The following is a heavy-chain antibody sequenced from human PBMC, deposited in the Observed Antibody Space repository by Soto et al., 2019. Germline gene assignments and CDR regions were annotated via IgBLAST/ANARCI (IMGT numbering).Heavy chain of an antibody. V-gene: IGHV3-11*06. D-gene: IGHD2-15*01. CDR1: GFTFSDYY. Sequence: QVQLVESGGGLVQPGGSLRLSCAASGFTFSDYYMSWIRQAPGKGLEWVSYISSSSSYTNYADSVKGRFTISRDNAKNSLYLQMNSLRAEDTAVYYCARVSYGGNWYYFDYWGQGTLVTVSS. J-gene: IGHJ4*02. CDR3: ARVSYGGNWYYFDY. CDR2: ISSSSSYT.